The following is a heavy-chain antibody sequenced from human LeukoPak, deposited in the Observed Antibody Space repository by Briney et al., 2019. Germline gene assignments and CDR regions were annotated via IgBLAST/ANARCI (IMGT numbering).Heavy chain of an antibody. D-gene: IGHD3-22*01. J-gene: IGHJ6*03. CDR1: GGTFSSYA. Sequence: SVKVSCKASGGTFSSYAISWVRQAPGQGLEWMGGIIPIFGTANYAQKFQGRVTITADKSTSTAYMELSSLRSEDTAVYYCARVSSSGYWDYYYYYMDVWGKGTTVTISS. V-gene: IGHV1-69*06. CDR3: ARVSSSGYWDYYYYYMDV. CDR2: IIPIFGTA.